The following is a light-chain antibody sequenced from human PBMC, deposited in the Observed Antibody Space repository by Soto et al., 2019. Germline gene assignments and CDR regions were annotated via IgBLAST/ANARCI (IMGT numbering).Light chain of an antibody. J-gene: IGLJ2*01. V-gene: IGLV1-40*01. CDR3: QSFDSSRIGLL. CDR1: HSDIGAGYG. Sequence: QSALTQPPSVTGAPGQRVTISCTGSHSDIGAGYGVHWYQQFPHSAPKLLIYDTTNRPSGVPDRLSGSRSGTSASLAITGLQAEDEADYYCQSFDSSRIGLLFGGGTKLTVL. CDR2: DTT.